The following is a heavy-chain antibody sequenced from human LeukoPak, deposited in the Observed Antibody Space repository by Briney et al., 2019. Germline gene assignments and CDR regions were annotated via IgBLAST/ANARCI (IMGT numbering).Heavy chain of an antibody. Sequence: ASVKVSCKASGYTFIGYYMHWVRQAPGQGLEWMGWINPNSGGTNYAQKFQGRVTMTRDTSISTAYMELSRLRSDDTAVYYCARTYYYDSSGYLYWGQGTLVTVSS. CDR3: ARTYYYDSSGYLY. CDR1: GYTFIGYY. CDR2: INPNSGGT. V-gene: IGHV1-2*02. J-gene: IGHJ4*02. D-gene: IGHD3-22*01.